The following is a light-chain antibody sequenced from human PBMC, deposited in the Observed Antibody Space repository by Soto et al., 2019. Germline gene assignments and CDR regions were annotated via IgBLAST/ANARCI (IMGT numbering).Light chain of an antibody. J-gene: IGLJ1*01. CDR3: QVWDSSSDDFHV. CDR1: NIGSKS. CDR2: DDS. Sequence: SYELTQPPSVSVAPGQTASITCGGNNIGSKSVHWYRQRPGQAPVLVVYDDSDRPSGIPERFSGSNSGNTATLTITRVEAGDEADYYCQVWDSSSDDFHVFGTGTKLTVL. V-gene: IGLV3-21*02.